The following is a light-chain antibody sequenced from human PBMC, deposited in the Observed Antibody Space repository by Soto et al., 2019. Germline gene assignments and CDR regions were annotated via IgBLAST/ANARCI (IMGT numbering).Light chain of an antibody. CDR3: QQYGSSPSIT. J-gene: IGKJ5*01. CDR2: WAS. V-gene: IGKV4-1*01. Sequence: DIVMTQSPDSLSVSLGERATINCKSSQSFLSSSNNKNYLAWYQQKPGQPPKVVIYWASTRGSGVPDRFSGSGSGTDFTLTISRLEPEDFAVYYCQQYGSSPSITFGQGTRLEIK. CDR1: QSFLSSSNNKNY.